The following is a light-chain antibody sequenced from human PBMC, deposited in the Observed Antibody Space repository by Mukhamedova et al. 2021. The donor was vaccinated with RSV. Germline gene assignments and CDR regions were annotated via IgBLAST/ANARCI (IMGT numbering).Light chain of an antibody. CDR2: QNF. Sequence: KSACWYQQRPGLSPLLVIYQNFKRPSGIPGRFSGSHSGDRATLTITGTQSVDEADYFCQASDTDTIVFGGGTKLTVL. CDR1: KS. CDR3: QASDTDTIV. V-gene: IGLV3-1*01. J-gene: IGLJ2*01.